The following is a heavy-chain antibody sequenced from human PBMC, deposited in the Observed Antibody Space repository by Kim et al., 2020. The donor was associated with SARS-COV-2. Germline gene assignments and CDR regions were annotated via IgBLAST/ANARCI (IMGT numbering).Heavy chain of an antibody. J-gene: IGHJ5*02. Sequence: SVKVSCKASGGTFSSYAISWVRQAPGQGLEWMGRIIPILGIANYAQKFQGRVTITADKSTSTAYMELSSLRSEDTAVYYCARGGYYDSSGYDSPWGQGTLVTVSS. CDR3: ARGGYYDSSGYDSP. CDR2: IIPILGIA. V-gene: IGHV1-69*04. CDR1: GGTFSSYA. D-gene: IGHD3-22*01.